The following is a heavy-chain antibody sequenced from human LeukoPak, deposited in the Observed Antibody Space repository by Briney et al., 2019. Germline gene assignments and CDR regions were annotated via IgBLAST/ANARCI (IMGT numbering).Heavy chain of an antibody. CDR3: VRPNTRGANEYFHQ. CDR2: VYPLDSET. J-gene: IGHJ1*01. D-gene: IGHD2-8*01. V-gene: IGHV5-51*01. CDR1: GYSFNTFM. Sequence: GESLKISCQTSGYSFNTFMIAWVRQAPGRGLEWMGLVYPLDSETRYGPSFQGQVTISADKSTSSAFLQWDSLKASDTAMYYCVRPNTRGANEYFHQWGQGTLVTVSS.